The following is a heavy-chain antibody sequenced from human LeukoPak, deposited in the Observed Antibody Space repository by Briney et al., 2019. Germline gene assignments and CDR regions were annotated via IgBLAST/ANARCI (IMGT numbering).Heavy chain of an antibody. V-gene: IGHV3-23*01. CDR3: AKDSYDSSGSDY. CDR2: ISGSGAST. D-gene: IGHD3-22*01. J-gene: IGHJ4*02. CDR1: GFTFSSYA. Sequence: PGGSLRLSCAASGFTFSSYAMSWVRQAPGKGLEWASSISGSGASTYYADSVKGRFTISRDNSKNTLYLQMNSLRAEDTAVYYCAKDSYDSSGSDYWGQGTLVTVSS.